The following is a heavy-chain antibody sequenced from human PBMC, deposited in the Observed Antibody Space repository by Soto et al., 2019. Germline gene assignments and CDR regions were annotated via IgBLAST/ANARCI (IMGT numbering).Heavy chain of an antibody. Sequence: QVQLVESGGGVVQPGRSLRLSCAASGFTFSSYAMHWVRQAPGKGLEWVAVISYDGSNKYYADSVKGRFTISRDNSKNTLYLQMNRLRAEDTAVYYCARDYDSSGYPFDYWGQGTLVTVSS. J-gene: IGHJ4*02. V-gene: IGHV3-30-3*01. CDR1: GFTFSSYA. CDR3: ARDYDSSGYPFDY. CDR2: ISYDGSNK. D-gene: IGHD3-22*01.